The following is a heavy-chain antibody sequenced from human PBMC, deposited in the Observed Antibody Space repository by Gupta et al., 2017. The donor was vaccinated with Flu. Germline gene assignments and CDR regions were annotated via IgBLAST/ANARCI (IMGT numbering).Heavy chain of an antibody. CDR3: AREGMKITMIEKYYFDY. J-gene: IGHJ4*02. CDR2: IYTSGST. Sequence: QVQLQESGPGLVKPSETLSLTCTVSGGPISSYYWRWIRQPAGKGLEWIGRIYTSGSTNYNPSLKSRVTMSVDTSKNQFSLKLSSVTAADTAVYYCAREGMKITMIEKYYFDYWGQGTLVTGSS. CDR1: GGPISSYY. D-gene: IGHD3-22*01. V-gene: IGHV4-4*07.